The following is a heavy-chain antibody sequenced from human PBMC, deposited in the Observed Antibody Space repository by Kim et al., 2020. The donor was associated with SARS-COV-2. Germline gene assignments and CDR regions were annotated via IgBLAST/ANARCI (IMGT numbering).Heavy chain of an antibody. Sequence: SETLSLTCTVSGGSISSYYWSWIRQPPGKGLEWIGYIYYSGSTNYNPSLKSRVTISVDTSKNQFSLKLSSVTAADTAVYYCARDLGYCSGGSCYDNWFDPWGQGTLVTVSS. CDR2: IYYSGST. CDR3: ARDLGYCSGGSCYDNWFDP. J-gene: IGHJ5*02. CDR1: GGSISSYY. D-gene: IGHD2-15*01. V-gene: IGHV4-59*01.